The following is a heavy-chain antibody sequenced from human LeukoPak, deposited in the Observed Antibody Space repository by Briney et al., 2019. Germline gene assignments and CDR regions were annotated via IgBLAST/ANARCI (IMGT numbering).Heavy chain of an antibody. J-gene: IGHJ3*02. CDR2: IIPIFGTA. D-gene: IGHD6-6*01. V-gene: IGHV1-69*13. Sequence: SVKVSCKASGGTFSSYAISWVRQAPGQGLEWMGGIIPIFGTANYAQKFQGRVTITADESTSTAYMELSSLRSEDTAVYYCARDFPQGYSSSSGDAFDIWGQGTMVTVSS. CDR3: ARDFPQGYSSSSGDAFDI. CDR1: GGTFSSYA.